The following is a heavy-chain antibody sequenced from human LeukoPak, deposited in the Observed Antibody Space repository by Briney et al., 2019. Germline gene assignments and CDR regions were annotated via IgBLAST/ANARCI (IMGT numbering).Heavy chain of an antibody. Sequence: GGSLRLSCAASGFTSSNYNFYWVRQAPGKGLEWVAVISYDGSNKYYADSVKGRFTISRDNSKNTLYLQMNSLRAEDTAVYYCAKSRAYYYDSSGLNYWGQGTLVTVSS. CDR2: ISYDGSNK. CDR1: GFTSSNYN. V-gene: IGHV3-30*18. J-gene: IGHJ4*02. CDR3: AKSRAYYYDSSGLNY. D-gene: IGHD3-22*01.